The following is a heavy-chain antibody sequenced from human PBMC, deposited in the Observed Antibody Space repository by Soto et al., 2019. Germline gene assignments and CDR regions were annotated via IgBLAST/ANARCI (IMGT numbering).Heavy chain of an antibody. CDR3: AKESGYCSGGSCYPSPTDY. CDR2: ISYDGSNK. CDR1: GFTFSSYG. J-gene: IGHJ4*02. V-gene: IGHV3-30*18. D-gene: IGHD2-15*01. Sequence: GGSLRLSCAASGFTFSSYGMHWVRQAPGKGLEWVAVISYDGSNKYYADSVKGRFTISRDNSKNTLYLQMNSLRAEDTAVYYCAKESGYCSGGSCYPSPTDYWGQGTLVTVSS.